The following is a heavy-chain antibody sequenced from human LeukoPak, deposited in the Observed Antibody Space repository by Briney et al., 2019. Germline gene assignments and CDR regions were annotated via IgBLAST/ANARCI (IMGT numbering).Heavy chain of an antibody. V-gene: IGHV3-9*01. CDR1: GFTFDDYA. J-gene: IGHJ4*02. CDR3: ARESSVLMVYAIGY. D-gene: IGHD2-8*01. Sequence: GGSLRLSCAASGFTFDDYAMHWVRQASGKGLEWVSGISWNSGSIGYADSVKGRFTISRDNAKNSLYLQMNSLRAEDTALYYCARESSVLMVYAIGYWGQGTLVTVSS. CDR2: ISWNSGSI.